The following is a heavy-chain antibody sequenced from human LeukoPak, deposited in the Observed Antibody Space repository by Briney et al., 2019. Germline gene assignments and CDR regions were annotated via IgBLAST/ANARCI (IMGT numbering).Heavy chain of an antibody. CDR3: GRHLAYYGLDV. V-gene: IGHV5-51*01. J-gene: IGHJ6*02. Sequence: GESLKISCKGSGYKFTSYWIGWVRQMPGNGLEWMGIIYPCDSDTRYSPSFQGQVTISADKSISTAYLQWRSLRASDTATYYCGRHLAYYGLDVWGQGTTVTVSS. CDR1: GYKFTSYW. CDR2: IYPCDSDT.